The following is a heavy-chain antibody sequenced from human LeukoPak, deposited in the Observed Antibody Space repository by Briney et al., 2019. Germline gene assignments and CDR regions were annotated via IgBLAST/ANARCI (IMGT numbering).Heavy chain of an antibody. D-gene: IGHD5-18*01. Sequence: ASVKVSCKASGYTFTSYYMHWVRQAPGQGLEWMGIINPNSGSTSFGQNFQGRVSVTRDTSTSTVYMDLSSLRSEDTAVYSCARGGMGIQLWPFDFWGQGTLVTVSS. V-gene: IGHV1-46*01. CDR3: ARGGMGIQLWPFDF. J-gene: IGHJ4*02. CDR1: GYTFTSYY. CDR2: INPNSGST.